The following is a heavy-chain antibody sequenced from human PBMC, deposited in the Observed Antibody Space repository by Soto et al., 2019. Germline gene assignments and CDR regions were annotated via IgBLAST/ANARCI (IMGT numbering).Heavy chain of an antibody. Sequence: PGGSLRLSCAASGFTFDDYTMHWVRQAPGKGLEWVSLISWDGGSTYYADSVKGRFTISRDNSKNSLYLQMNSLRTEDTALYYCAKETLGYCSGGSCRNYGMDVWGQGTTVTVSS. D-gene: IGHD2-15*01. CDR3: AKETLGYCSGGSCRNYGMDV. CDR2: ISWDGGST. V-gene: IGHV3-43*01. J-gene: IGHJ6*02. CDR1: GFTFDDYT.